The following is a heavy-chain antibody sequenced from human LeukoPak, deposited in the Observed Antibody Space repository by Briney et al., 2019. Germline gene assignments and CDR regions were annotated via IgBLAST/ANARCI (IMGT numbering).Heavy chain of an antibody. CDR2: ISSGGNT. CDR3: AKARAGDITAAFNY. Sequence: PGGSLRLSCAASAFTFNSYAMSWVRQAPGKGLEWVSGISSGGNTYYADSVKGRFTISRDNSENTLNLQMNSLRAEDTAIYYCAKARAGDITAAFNYWGQGTLVTVSS. CDR1: AFTFNSYA. D-gene: IGHD6-13*01. V-gene: IGHV3-23*01. J-gene: IGHJ4*02.